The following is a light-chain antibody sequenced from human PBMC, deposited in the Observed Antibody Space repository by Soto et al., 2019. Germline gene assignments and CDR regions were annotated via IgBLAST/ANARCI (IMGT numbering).Light chain of an antibody. J-gene: IGKJ2*01. V-gene: IGKV3-15*01. CDR1: QSISNS. CDR2: GAS. CDR3: KRYNSWPPKT. Sequence: EIVMTQSPASLSVSPGETATLSCRASQSISNSLAWYQQKPGQAPSLLIYGASTRATGIPARFSGSGSGTEFTLTISSLQSEDSAVYCCKRYNSWPPKTFGQGTKLEIK.